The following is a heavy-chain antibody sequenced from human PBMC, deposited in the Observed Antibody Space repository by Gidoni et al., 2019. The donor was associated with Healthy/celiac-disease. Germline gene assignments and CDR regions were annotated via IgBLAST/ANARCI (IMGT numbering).Heavy chain of an antibody. V-gene: IGHV4-34*01. D-gene: IGHD3-10*02. Sequence: QVQLQQWGAGLLKPSETLSLTCAVYGGSFSGYYWSWIRQPPGKGLEWIGEINHSGSTNYNPSLKSRVTISVDTSKNQFSLKLSSVTAADTAVYYCARENLGSGTTPWFDPWGQGTLVTVSS. CDR1: GGSFSGYY. CDR2: INHSGST. J-gene: IGHJ5*02. CDR3: ARENLGSGTTPWFDP.